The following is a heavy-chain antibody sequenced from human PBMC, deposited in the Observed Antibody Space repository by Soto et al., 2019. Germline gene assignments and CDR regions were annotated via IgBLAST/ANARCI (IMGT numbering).Heavy chain of an antibody. Sequence: PSETLSLTCTVSGDSITSGVHYWSWIRQLPGKGLEWIGYIFYSGPTYYNPSLKSRVTISVDTSKNQFSLKLSSVTAADTAVYYCARLHSSSWYVWFDPWGQGTLVTVSS. D-gene: IGHD6-13*01. V-gene: IGHV4-31*03. CDR1: GDSITSGVHY. CDR2: IFYSGPT. CDR3: ARLHSSSWYVWFDP. J-gene: IGHJ5*02.